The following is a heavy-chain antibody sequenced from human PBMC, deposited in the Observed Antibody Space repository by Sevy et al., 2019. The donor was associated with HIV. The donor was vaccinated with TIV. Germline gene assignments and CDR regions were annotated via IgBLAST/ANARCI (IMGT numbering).Heavy chain of an antibody. CDR2: IKSKTDGGTT. V-gene: IGHV3-15*01. D-gene: IGHD1-26*01. CDR3: TTDRWDPTYYYYGMDV. Sequence: GESLKISCAASGFTFSNAWMSWVRQAPGKGLEWVGRIKSKTDGGTTDYAAPVKGRFTISRDDSKNTLYLQMNSLKTEDTAVYYCTTDRWDPTYYYYGMDVWGQGTTVTVSS. J-gene: IGHJ6*02. CDR1: GFTFSNAW.